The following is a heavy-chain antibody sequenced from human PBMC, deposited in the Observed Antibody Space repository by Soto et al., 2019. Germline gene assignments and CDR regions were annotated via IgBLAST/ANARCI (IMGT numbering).Heavy chain of an antibody. Sequence: ASVKVSCKASGYSFTSYYMHWVRQAPGQGLEWMGVLNPSGTGATYALNFQGRVTMTRDTSTSTVYMELSSLRSEDTAIYYCAREFTHYYGMDVWGQGTTVTVSS. CDR1: GYSFTSYY. V-gene: IGHV1-46*01. CDR2: LNPSGTGA. CDR3: AREFTHYYGMDV. J-gene: IGHJ6*02.